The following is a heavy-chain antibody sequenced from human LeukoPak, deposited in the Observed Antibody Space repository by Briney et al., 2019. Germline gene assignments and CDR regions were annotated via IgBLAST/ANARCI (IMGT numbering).Heavy chain of an antibody. CDR1: GFTFSSYG. V-gene: IGHV3-30*02. CDR3: AKDLTGYCSGGSCYLGY. CDR2: IRNDGSNK. Sequence: PGGSLRLSCAASGFTFSSYGMHCVRQAPGKGLEWLAFIRNDGSNKYYADSVKGRFTISRDNSKNTLYLQMNSLRAEDTAVYYCAKDLTGYCSGGSCYLGYWGQGALVTVSS. D-gene: IGHD2-15*01. J-gene: IGHJ4*02.